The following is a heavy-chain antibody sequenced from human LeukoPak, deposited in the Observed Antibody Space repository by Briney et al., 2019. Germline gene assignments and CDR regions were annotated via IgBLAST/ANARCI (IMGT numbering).Heavy chain of an antibody. CDR1: VGTFSSYS. CDR3: ARDSSTTNYYYYFGMDG. Sequence: SVKVSCKPSVGTFSSYSISWVRQAPGQGREWMGRTIHILGIPNYAEKFEGRVTITADKSTSTAYIELSSLRSGDTAVYYCARDSSTTNYYYYFGMDGWGQGTTVSVS. D-gene: IGHD2-2*01. V-gene: IGHV1-69*04. J-gene: IGHJ6*02. CDR2: TIHILGIP.